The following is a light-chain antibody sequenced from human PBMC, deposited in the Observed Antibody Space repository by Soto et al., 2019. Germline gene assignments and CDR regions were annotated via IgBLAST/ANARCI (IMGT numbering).Light chain of an antibody. V-gene: IGLV2-14*01. J-gene: IGLJ1*01. CDR1: SSDVGGYNY. Sequence: QSALTQPASVSGSPGQSITISCTGTSSDVGGYNYVSWYQQHPGKAPKLMIYEVTNRPSGISNRFSGSKSGNTASLTISGLQAEDEADYYCSSYTSGSTFPGVFGTGTKVTVL. CDR2: EVT. CDR3: SSYTSGSTFPGV.